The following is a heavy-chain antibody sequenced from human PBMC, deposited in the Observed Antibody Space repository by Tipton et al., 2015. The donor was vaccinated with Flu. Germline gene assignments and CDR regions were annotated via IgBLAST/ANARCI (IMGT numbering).Heavy chain of an antibody. V-gene: IGHV5-51*01. Sequence: QLVQSGAEVKKPGESLKISCKGSGYSFTSYWIGWVRQMPGKGLEWMGIIYPGDSDTRYSPSFQGQVTISADKSISTAYLQWSSLKASDTAMYYCARLPYSSSEGRQKYYYYYMDVWGKGTTVTVSS. CDR2: IYPGDSDT. CDR3: ARLPYSSSEGRQKYYYYYMDV. J-gene: IGHJ6*03. CDR1: GYSFTSYW. D-gene: IGHD6-6*01.